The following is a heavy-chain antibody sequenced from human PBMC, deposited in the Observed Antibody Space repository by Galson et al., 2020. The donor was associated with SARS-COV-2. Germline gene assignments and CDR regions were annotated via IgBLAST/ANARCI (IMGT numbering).Heavy chain of an antibody. Sequence: GESLKLSCATSGFTFMSYAMSWVRQAPGKGLQCVAGISGSGGHTYYAESVKGRFTISRDNSKNMVFLQMNSLRAEDTAVYFCAKDPHYEFWSGTTFMDVWGKGTSVTVSS. CDR3: AKDPHYEFWSGTTFMDV. CDR1: GFTFMSYA. D-gene: IGHD3-3*01. J-gene: IGHJ6*03. CDR2: ISGSGGHT. V-gene: IGHV3-23*01.